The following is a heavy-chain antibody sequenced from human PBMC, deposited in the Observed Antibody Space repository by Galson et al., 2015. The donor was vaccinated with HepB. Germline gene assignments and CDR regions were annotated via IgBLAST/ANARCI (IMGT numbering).Heavy chain of an antibody. D-gene: IGHD3-10*01. CDR2: IGGSGDIT. V-gene: IGHV3-23*01. Sequence: SLRLSCAASGFTFSSYAMRWVRQAPGKGLEWVSAIGGSGDITYYADSVKGRFTISRDNSKNTLFLQMNSLRAEDTAVYYCAKVVRNYFDDWGRGTLVTVSS. J-gene: IGHJ4*02. CDR1: GFTFSSYA. CDR3: AKVVRNYFDD.